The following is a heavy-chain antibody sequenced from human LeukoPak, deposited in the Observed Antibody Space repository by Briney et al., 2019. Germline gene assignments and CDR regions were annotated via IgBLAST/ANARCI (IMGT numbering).Heavy chain of an antibody. Sequence: KASETLSLMRTVSGGSISSSSYYWGWLRQPPGRGLVWIGSIYYSGSTYYNPSLKSRVTISVDTSKNQFSLKLSSVTAADTAVYYCARREPDDYVWGSYRYPAAFDIWGQGTMVTVSS. V-gene: IGHV4-39*01. CDR3: ARREPDDYVWGSYRYPAAFDI. J-gene: IGHJ3*02. CDR2: IYYSGST. CDR1: GGSISSSSYY. D-gene: IGHD3-16*02.